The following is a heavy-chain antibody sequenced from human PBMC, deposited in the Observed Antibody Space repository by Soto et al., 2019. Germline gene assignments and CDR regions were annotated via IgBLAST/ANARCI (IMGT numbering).Heavy chain of an antibody. CDR2: INHSGST. CDR3: ARGFFRICWLPLTVAGDTRGFDI. Sequence: SETLSLTCAVYGGSFSGYYWSWIRQPPGKGLEWIGEINHSGSTNYNPSLRSRVTISVDTSKNQFSLKLSSVTAADTAVYYCARGFFRICWLPLTVAGDTRGFDIRCR. D-gene: IGHD6-19*01. J-gene: IGHJ2*01. V-gene: IGHV4-34*01. CDR1: GGSFSGYY.